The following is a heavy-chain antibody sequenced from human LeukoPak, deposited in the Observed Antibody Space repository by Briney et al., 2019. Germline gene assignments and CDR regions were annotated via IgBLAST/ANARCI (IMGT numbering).Heavy chain of an antibody. Sequence: SETLSLTCTVSGGSISSGGYYWSWIRQPPGKGLEWIGYIYHSGSTYYNPSLKSRVTISVDTSKNQFSLKLSSVTAADTAVYYCARNPGLIHHYYGSGSYPIRFDPWGQGTLVTVSS. CDR1: GGSISSGGYY. V-gene: IGHV4-30-2*01. CDR2: IYHSGST. J-gene: IGHJ5*02. CDR3: ARNPGLIHHYYGSGSYPIRFDP. D-gene: IGHD3-10*01.